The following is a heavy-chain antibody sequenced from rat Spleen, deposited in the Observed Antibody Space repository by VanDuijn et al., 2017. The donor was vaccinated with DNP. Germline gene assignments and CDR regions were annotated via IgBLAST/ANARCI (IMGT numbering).Heavy chain of an antibody. D-gene: IGHD5-1*01. CDR2: ISPSGGST. CDR1: GFTFSDYY. V-gene: IGHV5-27*01. Sequence: EVQLVESDGGLVQPGRSLKLSCAASGFTFSDYYMAWVRQAPTKGLEWVATISPSGGSTYYRDSVKGRFTISRDNAKSTLYLQMDSLRSEDTATYYCATALGDYWGQGVMVTVSS. CDR3: ATALGDY. J-gene: IGHJ2*01.